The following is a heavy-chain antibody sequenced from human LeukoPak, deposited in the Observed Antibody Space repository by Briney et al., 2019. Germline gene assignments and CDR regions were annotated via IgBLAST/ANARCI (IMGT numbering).Heavy chain of an antibody. J-gene: IGHJ5*02. Sequence: GASVKVSCKASGGTFSSYAISWVRQAPGQGLEWMGGIIPIFGTANYAQKFQGRVTITADESTSTAYMELSSLRSEDTAVYYCARGSIFGVVIEAWFDPWGQGTLVTVAS. V-gene: IGHV1-69*13. D-gene: IGHD3-3*01. CDR2: IIPIFGTA. CDR3: ARGSIFGVVIEAWFDP. CDR1: GGTFSSYA.